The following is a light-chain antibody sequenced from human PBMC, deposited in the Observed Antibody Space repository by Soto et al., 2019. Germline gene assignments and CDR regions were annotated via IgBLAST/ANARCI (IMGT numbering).Light chain of an antibody. J-gene: IGKJ5*01. Sequence: IQMTQSPSSLSASVGDRVTITCQASQDISKNLNWYQQKPGKAPKLLIYDASSLQTGVPSRFSGSGSATHFTMPSSSLQHEDVATYSCQQCYNPLPLTFGQGTRREIK. V-gene: IGKV1-33*01. CDR1: QDISKN. CDR3: QQCYNPLPLT. CDR2: DAS.